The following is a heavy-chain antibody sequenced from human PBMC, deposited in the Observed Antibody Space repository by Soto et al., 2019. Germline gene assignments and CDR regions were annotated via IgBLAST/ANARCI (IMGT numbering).Heavy chain of an antibody. J-gene: IGHJ6*02. V-gene: IGHV1-69*01. Sequence: QVQLVQSGAEVKKPGSSVKVSCKASGGTFSSYAISWVRQAPGQGLEWIGGIIPIFGTANYAHKFQGRITITADESTSTAYMELSSLRSEDTAVYYWARPGGYYYYYGMDVWGQGTTVTVSS. CDR1: GGTFSSYA. CDR2: IIPIFGTA. CDR3: ARPGGYYYYYGMDV.